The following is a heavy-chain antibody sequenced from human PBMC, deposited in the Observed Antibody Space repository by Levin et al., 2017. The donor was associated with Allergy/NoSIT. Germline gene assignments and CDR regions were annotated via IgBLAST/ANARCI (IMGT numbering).Heavy chain of an antibody. CDR1: GFTFSSYA. CDR2: ISYDGSNK. CDR3: ARDGGAGDYLYWYFDL. Sequence: GESLKISCAASGFTFSSYAMHWVRQAPGKGLEWVAVISYDGSNKYYADSVKGRFTISRDNSKNTLYLQMNSLRAEDTAVYYCARDGGAGDYLYWYFDLWGRGTLVTVSS. J-gene: IGHJ2*01. D-gene: IGHD4-17*01. V-gene: IGHV3-30-3*01.